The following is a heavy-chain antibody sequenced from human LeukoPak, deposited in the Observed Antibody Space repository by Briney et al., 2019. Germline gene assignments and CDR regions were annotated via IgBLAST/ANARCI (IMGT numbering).Heavy chain of an antibody. CDR1: GGSFSGYY. D-gene: IGHD6-13*01. Sequence: PSETLSLTCAVYGGSFSGYYWSWIRQPPGKGLEWIGEINHSGSTNYNPSLKSRVTISVDTSKNQFSLKLSSVTAADTAVYYCARDRSSSWPHAFDIWGQGTMVTVSS. V-gene: IGHV4-34*01. J-gene: IGHJ3*02. CDR2: INHSGST. CDR3: ARDRSSSWPHAFDI.